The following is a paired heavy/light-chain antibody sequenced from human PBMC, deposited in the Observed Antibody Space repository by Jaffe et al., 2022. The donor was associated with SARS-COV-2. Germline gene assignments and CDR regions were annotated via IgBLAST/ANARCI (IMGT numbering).Light chain of an antibody. V-gene: IGKV1-16*02. Sequence: DIQMTQSPSSLSASVGDRVTITCRASQDIRDHLAWYQQRAGKAPKSLIYAASTLQSGVPSKFSGSGSGTDFTLTISNLQPEDFATYYCQQYNAFPRTFGQGTKVEIK. J-gene: IGKJ1*01. CDR3: QQYNAFPRT. CDR2: AAS. CDR1: QDIRDH.
Heavy chain of an antibody. CDR1: GFTFSDNY. CDR3: TRTEHA. J-gene: IGHJ5*02. CDR2: IRNKAGSYTT. D-gene: IGHD1-26*01. V-gene: IGHV3-72*01. Sequence: EEQLVETGGGLVQPGGSLRLSCATSGFTFSDNYMDWVRQAPGKGLEWVGRIRNKAGSYTTEYAASVKGRFTISRDDSKNSLYLQMNSLKTEDTAVYYCTRTEHAWGQGTLVTVSS.